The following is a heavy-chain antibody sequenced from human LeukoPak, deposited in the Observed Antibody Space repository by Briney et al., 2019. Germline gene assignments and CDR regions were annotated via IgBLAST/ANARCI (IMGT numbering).Heavy chain of an antibody. CDR2: INPSDEST. CDR3: ARVGDYQYYFDY. J-gene: IGHJ4*02. CDR1: GYTFTSYS. V-gene: IGHV1-46*01. D-gene: IGHD4-17*01. Sequence: GASVEVSCKASGYTFTSYSLHWVRQAPGQGLEWMGIINPSDESTTYAQKFQGRVTMTRDTSTSTVYMELSSLRSEDTAVYYCARVGDYQYYFDYWGQGTLVTVSS.